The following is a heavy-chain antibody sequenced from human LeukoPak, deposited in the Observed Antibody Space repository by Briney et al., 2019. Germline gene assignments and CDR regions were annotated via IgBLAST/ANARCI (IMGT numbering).Heavy chain of an antibody. J-gene: IGHJ4*02. D-gene: IGHD3-9*01. CDR2: IYYSGST. CDR1: GGSISSGDYY. Sequence: PSQTLSLTCTVSGGSISSGDYYWSWIRQPPGKGLEWIGYIYYSGSTYYNPSLKSRVTISVDTSKNQFSLKLSSVAAADTAVYYCARDRRYDILTGPRFDYWGQGTLVTVSS. CDR3: ARDRRYDILTGPRFDY. V-gene: IGHV4-30-4*01.